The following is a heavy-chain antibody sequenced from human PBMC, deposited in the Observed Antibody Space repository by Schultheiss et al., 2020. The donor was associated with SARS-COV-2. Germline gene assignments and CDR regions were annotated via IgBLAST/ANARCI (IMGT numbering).Heavy chain of an antibody. J-gene: IGHJ6*02. CDR3: AKDLRDYYYALDV. CDR1: GFTFSSYG. V-gene: IGHV3-30*02. Sequence: GGSLRLSCAASGFTFSSYGMHWVRQAPGKGLEWVAVIWYDGSNKYYADSVKGRFTISRDNSKNTLYLQMNSLRGEDTAVYYCAKDLRDYYYALDVWGQGTTVTVSS. CDR2: IWYDGSNK.